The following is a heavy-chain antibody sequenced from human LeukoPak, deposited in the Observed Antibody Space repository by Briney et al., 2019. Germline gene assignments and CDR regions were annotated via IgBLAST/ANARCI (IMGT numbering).Heavy chain of an antibody. CDR1: GGSISGYY. CDR3: ARATGDFDY. D-gene: IGHD7-27*01. Sequence: SETLSLACTVTGGSISGYYWDWIRQPPAKGLEWIGSIYHSGSTYYNPSLKSRVTISVDTSKNQFSLKLSSVTAADTAVYYCARATGDFDYWGQGTLVTVSS. J-gene: IGHJ4*02. V-gene: IGHV4-38-2*02. CDR2: IYHSGST.